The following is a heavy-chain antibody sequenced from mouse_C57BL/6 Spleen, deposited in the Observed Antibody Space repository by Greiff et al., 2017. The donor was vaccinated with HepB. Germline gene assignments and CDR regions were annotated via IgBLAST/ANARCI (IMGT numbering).Heavy chain of an antibody. D-gene: IGHD2-2*01. J-gene: IGHJ2*01. CDR3: ARGGYYGYDWGYFDY. V-gene: IGHV1-80*01. Sequence: QVQLQQSGAELVKPGASVKISCKASGYAFSSYWMNWVKQRPGKGLEWIGQIYPGDGDTNYNGKFKGKATLTADKSSSTAYMQLSSLTSEDSAVYFCARGGYYGYDWGYFDYWGQGTTLTVSS. CDR2: IYPGDGDT. CDR1: GYAFSSYW.